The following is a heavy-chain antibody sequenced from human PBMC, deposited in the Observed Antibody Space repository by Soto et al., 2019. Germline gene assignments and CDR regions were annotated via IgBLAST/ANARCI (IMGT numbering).Heavy chain of an antibody. D-gene: IGHD3-16*01. Sequence: PSETLSLTCAVSGDSIKHYYWNWIRQPPGKGLEWIGYIYYSGATNYNPSLKSRVTISKNQFSLKLTSVTAADTTVYYWVRGEPTAPFDSSGQGIQVTVSS. CDR2: IYYSGAT. V-gene: IGHV4-59*01. CDR3: VRGEPTAPFDS. J-gene: IGHJ4*02. CDR1: GDSIKHYY.